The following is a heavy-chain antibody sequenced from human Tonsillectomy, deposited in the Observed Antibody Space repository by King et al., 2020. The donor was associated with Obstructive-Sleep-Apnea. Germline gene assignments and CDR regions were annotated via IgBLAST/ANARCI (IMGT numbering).Heavy chain of an antibody. J-gene: IGHJ4*02. CDR2: IYSVSST. CDR3: ASGADFSPFDY. Sequence: VQLVESGGGLVQPGGSLRLSCAASGFTVSSNFMNWVRQAPGKGLEWVSVIYSVSSTFYADSVKGRFTIPRDNSKNTLYLQMNSLRVEDTAVYYCASGADFSPFDYWGQGTLVTVSS. V-gene: IGHV3-66*01. D-gene: IGHD3-3*01. CDR1: GFTVSSNF.